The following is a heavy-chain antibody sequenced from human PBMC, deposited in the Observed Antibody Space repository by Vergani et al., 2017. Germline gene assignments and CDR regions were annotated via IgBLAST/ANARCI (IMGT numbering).Heavy chain of an antibody. CDR3: AHTAWMIVPGYLTYFDY. J-gene: IGHJ4*02. CDR1: GFSLTTYGMR. D-gene: IGHD3-22*01. CDR2: IDWDDDT. V-gene: IGHV2-70*04. Sequence: QVTLKESGPALVKPTQTLTLTCTFSGFSLTTYGMRVSWIRQPPGKALEWLARIDWDDDTYYRTSLRTRLTISKDTFKNQVALTMTNMDPVDTATYYCAHTAWMIVPGYLTYFDYWGQGTLVTVSS.